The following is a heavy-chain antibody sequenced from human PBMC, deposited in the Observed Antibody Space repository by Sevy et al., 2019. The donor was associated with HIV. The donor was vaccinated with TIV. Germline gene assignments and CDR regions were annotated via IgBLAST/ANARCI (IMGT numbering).Heavy chain of an antibody. Sequence: GGSLRLSCAVSGFTLRNYWVRWVRQAPGKGLEWVAKIKEDGSEKNCVDSVKGRFTISRDKAKNELYLQMNSLRAEDTAVYYCARESRLTDVWGKRTTVTVSS. CDR2: IKEDGSEK. J-gene: IGHJ6*04. CDR1: GFTLRNYW. D-gene: IGHD3-16*01. CDR3: ARESRLTDV. V-gene: IGHV3-7*01.